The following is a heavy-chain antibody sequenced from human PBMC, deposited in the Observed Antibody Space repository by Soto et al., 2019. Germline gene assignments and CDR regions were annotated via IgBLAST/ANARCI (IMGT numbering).Heavy chain of an antibody. CDR2: IYPGDSDT. D-gene: IGHD3-22*01. Sequence: GESLKISCKGSGYSFTSYWIGWVRQMPGKGLEWMGIIYPGDSDTRYSPSFQGQVTISADKSISTAYLQWSSLKASDTAMYYCARHQYYYDSSGEAPIGESSSYYFDYWGQGTLVTVSS. CDR1: GYSFTSYW. CDR3: ARHQYYYDSSGEAPIGESSSYYFDY. V-gene: IGHV5-51*01. J-gene: IGHJ4*02.